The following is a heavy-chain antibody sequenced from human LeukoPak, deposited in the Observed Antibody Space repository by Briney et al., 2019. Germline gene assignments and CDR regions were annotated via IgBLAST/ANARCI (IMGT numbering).Heavy chain of an antibody. CDR3: ARHWGLTGRGYLDY. CDR1: GGSISSSY. CDR2: IHYIGTI. J-gene: IGHJ4*02. Sequence: SETLSLTCSVSGGSISSSYWSWIRQAPGTGLEWIGYIHYIGTISYNPFFESRVTISVDTAQKQVYLKLKSVTADDTAVYYCARHWGLTGRGYLDYWGQGTLVTVS. D-gene: IGHD3-16*01. V-gene: IGHV4-59*08.